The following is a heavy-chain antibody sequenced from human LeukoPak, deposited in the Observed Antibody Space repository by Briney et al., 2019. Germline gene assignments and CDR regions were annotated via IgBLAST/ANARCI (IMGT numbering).Heavy chain of an antibody. CDR2: ISAYNGNT. J-gene: IGHJ3*02. V-gene: IGHV1-18*01. CDR1: GYTFTSYG. D-gene: IGHD5-18*01. CDR3: ASTPDTAMEAGAFDI. Sequence: ASVKVSCKASGYTFTSYGISWVRQAPGQGLEWMGWISAYNGNTNYAQKLQGRVTMTTDTSTSTAYMELRSLRSDDTAVYYCASTPDTAMEAGAFDIWGQGTMATVSS.